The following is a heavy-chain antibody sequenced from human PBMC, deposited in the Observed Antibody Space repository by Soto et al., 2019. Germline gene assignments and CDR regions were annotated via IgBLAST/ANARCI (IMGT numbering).Heavy chain of an antibody. J-gene: IGHJ5*02. D-gene: IGHD5-12*01. V-gene: IGHV3-33*01. CDR2: IWYDGSNK. Sequence: QVQLVESGGGVVQPGRSLRLSCAASGFTFSSYGMHWVRQAPGKGLEGVAVIWYDGSNKYYADSVKGRFTISRDNSKNTLYLKMNSLRAEDTAVYYCARGRWLRTGFPFDPWGQGTLVTVSS. CDR3: ARGRWLRTGFPFDP. CDR1: GFTFSSYG.